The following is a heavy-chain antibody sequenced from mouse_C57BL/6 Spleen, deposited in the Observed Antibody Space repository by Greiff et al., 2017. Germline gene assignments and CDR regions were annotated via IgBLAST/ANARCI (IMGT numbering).Heavy chain of an antibody. V-gene: IGHV14-4*01. J-gene: IGHJ4*01. CDR2: IDPENGDT. Sequence: VQLQQSGAELVRPGASVKLSCTASGFNIKDDYMHWVKQRPEQGLEWIGWIDPENGDTEYASKFQGKATITADTSSNTAYLQLSSLTSEDTAVYYCTTRSKGAMDYWGQGTSVTVSS. CDR1: GFNIKDDY. D-gene: IGHD1-3*01. CDR3: TTRSKGAMDY.